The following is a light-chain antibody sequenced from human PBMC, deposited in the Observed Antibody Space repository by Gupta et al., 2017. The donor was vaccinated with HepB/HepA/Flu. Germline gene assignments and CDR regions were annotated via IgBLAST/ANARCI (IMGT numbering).Light chain of an antibody. CDR3: QHYGTSPFT. CDR1: QSINGNY. CDR2: GAS. J-gene: IGKJ3*01. Sequence: EIVLTQSPGTLSLSPGERATLSCRASQSINGNYLAWYQQKPGQAPRLLIYGASTRATGIPDRFIGSGSGTDFTLTISRLEPEDLAVYYCQHYGTSPFTFGPGTKVDIK. V-gene: IGKV3-20*01.